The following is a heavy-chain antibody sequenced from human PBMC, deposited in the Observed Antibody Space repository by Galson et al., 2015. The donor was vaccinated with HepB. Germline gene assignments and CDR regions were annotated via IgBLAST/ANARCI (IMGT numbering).Heavy chain of an antibody. CDR3: ARAKRYDTSDRVGAFDI. V-gene: IGHV1-18*01. CDR2: ISTYNGNT. CDR1: GYTFTSYG. D-gene: IGHD3-22*01. J-gene: IGHJ3*02. Sequence: QSGAEVKKPGESLKVSCKASGYTFTSYGISWVRQAPGQGLEWMGWISTYNGNTKYAQKLQGRVTMTTDTSTSTAYMELRSLRSDDTAVYYCARAKRYDTSDRVGAFDIWGQGTMVTVSS.